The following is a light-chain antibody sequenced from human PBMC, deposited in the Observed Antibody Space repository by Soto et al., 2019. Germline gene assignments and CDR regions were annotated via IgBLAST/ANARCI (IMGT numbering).Light chain of an antibody. J-gene: IGLJ1*01. Sequence: QSVLTQPASVSGSPGQSITISCPGTSSVVGAYDFVSWYQQHPDKAPKLMIYEISNRPSGVSNRFSGSKSVNTATLTISGLQAEDEADYYCSSYTSSSTRVFGTGNKVTVL. V-gene: IGLV2-14*03. CDR1: SSVVGAYDF. CDR2: EIS. CDR3: SSYTSSSTRV.